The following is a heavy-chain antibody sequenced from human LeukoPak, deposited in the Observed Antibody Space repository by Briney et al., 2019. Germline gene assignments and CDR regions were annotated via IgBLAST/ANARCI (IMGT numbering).Heavy chain of an antibody. V-gene: IGHV1-46*01. CDR2: INPGGRST. D-gene: IGHD3-16*01. CDR1: GYTFTSYY. CDR3: ASDGGGVSAPGGY. Sequence: ASVKVSCKASGYTFTSYYMHWVRQAPGQGLEWMGIINPGGRSTTYAQKFQGRVTLTRDTSTSTVYMELSSLRSEDTAVYYCASDGGGVSAPGGYWGQGTLVTVSS. J-gene: IGHJ4*02.